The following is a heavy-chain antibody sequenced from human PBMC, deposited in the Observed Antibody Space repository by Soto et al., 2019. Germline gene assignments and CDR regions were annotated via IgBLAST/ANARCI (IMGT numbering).Heavy chain of an antibody. V-gene: IGHV3-30*18. CDR3: AKSPPGSYTGYYFDY. J-gene: IGHJ4*02. D-gene: IGHD1-26*01. CDR1: GFTFSSYG. CDR2: ISYDGSNK. Sequence: ESGGGVVQPGRSLRLSCAASGFTFSSYGMHWVRQAPGKGLEWVAVISYDGSNKYYADSVKGRFTISRDNSKNTLYLQMNSLRAEDTAVYYCAKSPPGSYTGYYFDYWGQGTLVTVSS.